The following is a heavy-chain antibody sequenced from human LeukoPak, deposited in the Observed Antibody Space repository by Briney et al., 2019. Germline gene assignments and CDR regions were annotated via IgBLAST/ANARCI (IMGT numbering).Heavy chain of an antibody. V-gene: IGHV1-18*01. Sequence: ASVKVSCKASSYTFTRYGISWVRQAPGQGLEWMGWISGSNGNTNYAQKLQGRVTMTTDTSTSTAYMELRSLRSDDTAVYYCARDLDSYYGSGSYIAIWFDPWGQGTLVTVSS. J-gene: IGHJ5*02. D-gene: IGHD3-10*01. CDR2: ISGSNGNT. CDR3: ARDLDSYYGSGSYIAIWFDP. CDR1: SYTFTRYG.